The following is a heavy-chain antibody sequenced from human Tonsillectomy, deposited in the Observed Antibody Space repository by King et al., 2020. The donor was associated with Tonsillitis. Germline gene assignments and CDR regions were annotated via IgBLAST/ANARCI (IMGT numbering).Heavy chain of an antibody. CDR3: ARYGDSTYYDILTGRDAFDI. Sequence: VQLVESGGGMVQPGRSLRLSCAASGFTFSSYGMHWVRQAPGKGLEWVAIISYDGSNKYYADSVKGRFTISRDKSKNTLYLQMNSLRPEDTAVYYCARYGDSTYYDILTGRDAFDIWGQGTMVTVSS. CDR2: ISYDGSNK. D-gene: IGHD3-9*01. CDR1: GFTFSSYG. J-gene: IGHJ3*02. V-gene: IGHV3-33*05.